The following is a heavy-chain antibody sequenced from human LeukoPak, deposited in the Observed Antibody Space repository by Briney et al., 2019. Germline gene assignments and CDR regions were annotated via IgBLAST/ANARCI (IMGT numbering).Heavy chain of an antibody. Sequence: SETLSLTCTVSGGSISSYYWSWIRQPPGKGLEWIGSIYHSGSTYYNPSLKSRVTISVDTSKNQFSLKLSSVTAADTAVYYCARDPHYYDSSGYRNDAFDIWGQGTMVTVSS. V-gene: IGHV4-38-2*02. D-gene: IGHD3-22*01. CDR3: ARDPHYYDSSGYRNDAFDI. CDR2: IYHSGST. J-gene: IGHJ3*02. CDR1: GGSISSYY.